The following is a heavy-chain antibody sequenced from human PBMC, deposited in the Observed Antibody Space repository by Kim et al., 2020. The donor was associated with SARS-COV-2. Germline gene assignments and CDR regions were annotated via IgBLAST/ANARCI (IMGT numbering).Heavy chain of an antibody. V-gene: IGHV4-34*01. Sequence: SETLSLTCAVYGGSFSGYYWSWIRQPPGKGLEWIWEINHSGSTNYNPTLKIQVPISVDTSTNQFSLKLSSVTAADTAVYYCARAHSSLRAFDIWGQGTMVTVSS. D-gene: IGHD6-6*01. J-gene: IGHJ3*02. CDR2: INHSGST. CDR3: ARAHSSLRAFDI. CDR1: GGSFSGYY.